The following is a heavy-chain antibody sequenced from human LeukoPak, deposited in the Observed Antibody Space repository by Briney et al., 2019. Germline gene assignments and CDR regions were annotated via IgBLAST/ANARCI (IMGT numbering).Heavy chain of an antibody. CDR2: MNPNSGNT. V-gene: IGHV1-8*02. Sequence: ASVKVSCKASGYTFTSYGINWVRQATGQGLEWMGWMNPNSGNTGYAQKFQGRVTMTRNTSISTAYMELSSLRSEDTAVYYCARTIFGVAEYYYYYYGMDVWGQGTTVTVSS. D-gene: IGHD3-3*01. J-gene: IGHJ6*02. CDR3: ARTIFGVAEYYYYYYGMDV. CDR1: GYTFTSYG.